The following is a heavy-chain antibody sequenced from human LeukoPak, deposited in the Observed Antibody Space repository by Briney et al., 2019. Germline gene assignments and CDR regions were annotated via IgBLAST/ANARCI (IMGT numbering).Heavy chain of an antibody. J-gene: IGHJ4*02. CDR1: GGSISSYY. Sequence: SETLSLTCTVSGGSISSYYWSWIRQPPGKGLEWIGYIYYSGTTNYNPSLKSRVTISVDTSKNQFSLKLSSVTAADTAVYYCARGRGDYGDYHHTDYWGQETLVTVSS. V-gene: IGHV4-59*12. CDR2: IYYSGTT. D-gene: IGHD4-17*01. CDR3: ARGRGDYGDYHHTDY.